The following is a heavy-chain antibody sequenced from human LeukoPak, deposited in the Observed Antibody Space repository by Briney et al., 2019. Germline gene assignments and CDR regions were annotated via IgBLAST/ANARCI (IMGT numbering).Heavy chain of an antibody. V-gene: IGHV3-33*08. CDR3: ARAIYNSDRTDFDY. CDR1: GFTFSAYG. D-gene: IGHD2/OR15-2a*01. J-gene: IGHJ4*02. CDR2: TWYDGSNK. Sequence: GGSLRLSCAASGFTFSAYGIHWVRQAPGKGLEWVAITWYDGSNKYYADSVRGRFTISRDNSKNTLFLEMNSLGAEDSAVYYCARAIYNSDRTDFDYWGQGTLVTVSS.